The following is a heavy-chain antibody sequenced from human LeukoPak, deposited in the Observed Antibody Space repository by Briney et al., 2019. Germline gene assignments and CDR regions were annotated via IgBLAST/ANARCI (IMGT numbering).Heavy chain of an antibody. CDR1: GGSISSSTYY. V-gene: IGHV4-39*07. J-gene: IGHJ4*02. CDR2: IYYSGST. CDR3: ARGSGYYDSSGYYP. D-gene: IGHD3-22*01. Sequence: SETLSLTCTVSGGSISSSTYYWGWIRQPPGKGLEWIGSIYYSGSTYYNPSLKSRVTMSVDTSKNQFSLKLSSVTAADTAVYYCARGSGYYDSSGYYPWGQGTLVTVSS.